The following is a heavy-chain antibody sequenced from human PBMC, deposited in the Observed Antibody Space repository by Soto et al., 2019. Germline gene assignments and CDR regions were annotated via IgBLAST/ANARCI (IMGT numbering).Heavy chain of an antibody. CDR2: ISYDGSNK. CDR3: ARTGDYGNDAFDI. Sequence: SLRLSCAASGFTFSSYAMHWVRQAPGKGLEWVAVISYDGSNKYYADSVKGRFTISRDNSKNTLYLQMNSLRAEDTAVYYCARTGDYGNDAFDIWGQGTMVTVSS. D-gene: IGHD3-10*01. J-gene: IGHJ3*02. CDR1: GFTFSSYA. V-gene: IGHV3-30-3*01.